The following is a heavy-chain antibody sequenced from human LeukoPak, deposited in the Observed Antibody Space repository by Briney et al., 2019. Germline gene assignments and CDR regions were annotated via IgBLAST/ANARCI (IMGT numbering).Heavy chain of an antibody. J-gene: IGHJ6*02. V-gene: IGHV1-69*13. CDR1: GGTFSSYA. Sequence: GASVKVSCKASGGTFSSYAISWVRQAPGQGLEWMRGIIPIFGTANYAQKFQGRVTITADESTSTAYMGLSSLRSEDTAVYYCARGWYYYDSSGHPGGMDVWGQGTTVTVSS. CDR2: IIPIFGTA. D-gene: IGHD3-22*01. CDR3: ARGWYYYDSSGHPGGMDV.